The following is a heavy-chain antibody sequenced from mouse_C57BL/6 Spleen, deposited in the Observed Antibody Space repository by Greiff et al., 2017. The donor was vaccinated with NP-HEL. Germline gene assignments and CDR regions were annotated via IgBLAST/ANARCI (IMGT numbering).Heavy chain of an antibody. CDR1: GFTFSSYA. CDR3: ARLTGTISYAMDY. CDR2: ISDGGSYT. V-gene: IGHV5-4*03. J-gene: IGHJ4*01. Sequence: EVMLVESGGGLVKPGGSLKLSCAASGFTFSSYAMSWVRQTPEKRLEWVATISDGGSYTYYPDNVKGRFTISRDNAKNNLYLQMSHLKSEDTAMYYCARLTGTISYAMDYWGQGTSVTVSS. D-gene: IGHD4-1*01.